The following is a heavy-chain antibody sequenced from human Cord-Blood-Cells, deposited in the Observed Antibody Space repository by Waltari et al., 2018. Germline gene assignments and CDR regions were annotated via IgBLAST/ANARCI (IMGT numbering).Heavy chain of an antibody. Sequence: VQLVESGGGVVQPGRSLRLSCAASGFTFSSYGMHWVRQAPGKGLEWVAVISYDGSNKYYADSVKGRFTISRDNSKNTLYLQMNSLRAEDTAVYYCAKVPYYDSSGDAFDIWGQGTMVTVSS. D-gene: IGHD3-22*01. J-gene: IGHJ3*02. CDR2: ISYDGSNK. CDR3: AKVPYYDSSGDAFDI. V-gene: IGHV3-30*18. CDR1: GFTFSSYG.